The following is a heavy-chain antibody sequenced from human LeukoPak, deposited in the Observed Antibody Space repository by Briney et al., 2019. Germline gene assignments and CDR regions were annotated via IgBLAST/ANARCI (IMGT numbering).Heavy chain of an antibody. CDR1: GGSFSGYY. CDR3: ARGRRLLAAAGVKEFDY. CDR2: INHSGST. Sequence: PSETLSLTCAVYGGSFSGYYWSWIRQPPGKGREWIGEINHSGSTNYNPSLKSRVTISVDTSKNHFSLKLSSVTAADTAVYYCARGRRLLAAAGVKEFDYWGQGTLVTVSS. D-gene: IGHD6-13*01. J-gene: IGHJ4*02. V-gene: IGHV4-34*01.